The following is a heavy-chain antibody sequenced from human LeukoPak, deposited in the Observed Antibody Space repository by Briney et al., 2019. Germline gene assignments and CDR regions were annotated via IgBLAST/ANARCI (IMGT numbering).Heavy chain of an antibody. CDR2: ISSSGSTI. J-gene: IGHJ6*03. CDR1: GFTFSSYE. Sequence: GGSLRLSCAASGFTFSSYEMNWVRQAPGKGLEWVSYISSSGSTIYYADSVKGRFTISRDNSKNTLYLQMNSLRAEDTAVYYCAKPPSPVAGTLRDHYYYYYMDVWGKGTTVTVSS. D-gene: IGHD6-19*01. V-gene: IGHV3-48*03. CDR3: AKPPSPVAGTLRDHYYYYYMDV.